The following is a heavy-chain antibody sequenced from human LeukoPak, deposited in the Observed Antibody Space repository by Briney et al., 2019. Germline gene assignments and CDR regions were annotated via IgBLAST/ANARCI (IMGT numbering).Heavy chain of an antibody. D-gene: IGHD2/OR15-2a*01. CDR1: GYTFTXXG. Sequence: VSXXASGYTFTXXGITWVRQAPGQGLEWMGWISAYNGNTNYAQKFQGRVTLTTDTSTTTAHMELRSLRFDDTAVYYCARADPRISETDYWGQGTLVTVSS. CDR2: ISAYNGNT. V-gene: IGHV1-18*01. J-gene: IGHJ4*02. CDR3: ARADPRISETDY.